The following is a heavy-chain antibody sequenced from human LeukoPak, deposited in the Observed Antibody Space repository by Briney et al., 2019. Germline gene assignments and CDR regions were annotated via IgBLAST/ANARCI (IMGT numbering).Heavy chain of an antibody. CDR2: INHSGST. J-gene: IGHJ5*02. V-gene: IGHV4-34*01. Sequence: SETLSLTCAVYGGSFSGYYWSWIRQPPGKGLEWIGEINHSGSTNYNPSLKSRVTISVDTPKNQFSLKLSSVTAADTAVYYCARGEYYDILTGYLPFDPWGQGTLVTVSS. CDR3: ARGEYYDILTGYLPFDP. CDR1: GGSFSGYY. D-gene: IGHD3-9*01.